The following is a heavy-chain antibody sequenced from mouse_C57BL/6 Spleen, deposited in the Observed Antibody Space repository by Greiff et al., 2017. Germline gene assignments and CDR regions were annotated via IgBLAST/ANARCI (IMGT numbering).Heavy chain of an antibody. V-gene: IGHV1-64*01. Sequence: VQLQQPGAELVKPGASVKLSCKASGYTFTSYWMHWVKQRPGQGLEWIGMIHPNSGSTNYNEKFKSKATLTVDKSSSTAYMQLSSLTSEDSAVYYCAPSYYGSSYVFDYWGQGTTLTVSS. CDR2: IHPNSGST. CDR1: GYTFTSYW. CDR3: APSYYGSSYVFDY. J-gene: IGHJ2*01. D-gene: IGHD1-1*01.